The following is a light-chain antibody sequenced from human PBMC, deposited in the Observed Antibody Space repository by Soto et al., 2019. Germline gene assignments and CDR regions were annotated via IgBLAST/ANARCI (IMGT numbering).Light chain of an antibody. V-gene: IGLV2-11*01. CDR2: DVT. CDR1: SSDVGGYKY. Sequence: QSVLTQPRSVSGSPGQSVTISCTGTSSDVGGYKYVSWYQQHPGKAPKLMIYDVTKRPSGVPDRFSGSKSGNTASLTISGLQAEDEADYYCCSYADNYPVVFGGGTKLTV. CDR3: CSYADNYPVV. J-gene: IGLJ2*01.